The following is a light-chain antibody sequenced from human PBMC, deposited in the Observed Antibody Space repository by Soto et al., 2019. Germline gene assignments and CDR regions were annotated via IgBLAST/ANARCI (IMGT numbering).Light chain of an antibody. CDR2: EVS. CDR1: SSDVGSYNL. Sequence: QPVSVSGSPGQSITISCTGTSSDVGSYNLVSWYQQHPGKAPKLMIYEVSKRPSGVSNRFSGSKSGNTASLTISGLQAEDEADYYCCSYAGSSTYVVFGGGTKLTVL. J-gene: IGLJ2*01. CDR3: CSYAGSSTYVV. V-gene: IGLV2-23*02.